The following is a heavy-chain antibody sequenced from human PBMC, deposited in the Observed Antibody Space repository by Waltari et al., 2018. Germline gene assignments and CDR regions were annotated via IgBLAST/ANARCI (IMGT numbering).Heavy chain of an antibody. CDR3: ARAHGWTHTGPFDY. Sequence: QVQLQESGPGLVKPSETLSLTCTVSGGSISSYYWSWIRQPPGKGLEWIGYIYYSGSPNYNPSLMSRVTISVDTSKNQFCLKLSSVTAADTAVYYCARAHGWTHTGPFDYWGQGTLVTVSS. CDR2: IYYSGSP. CDR1: GGSISSYY. D-gene: IGHD6-19*01. V-gene: IGHV4-59*01. J-gene: IGHJ4*02.